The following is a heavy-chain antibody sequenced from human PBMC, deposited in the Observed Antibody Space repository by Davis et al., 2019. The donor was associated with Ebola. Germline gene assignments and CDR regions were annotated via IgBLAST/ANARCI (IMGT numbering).Heavy chain of an antibody. D-gene: IGHD2-15*01. J-gene: IGHJ3*02. CDR2: IYYSGST. CDR3: ARYVVVVAATDAFDI. CDR1: GGSISSSSYY. V-gene: IGHV4-39*07. Sequence: SETLSLTCTVSGGSISSSSYYWGWIRQPPGKGLEWIGSIYYSGSTYYNPSLKSRVTISVDTSKNQFSLKLSSVTAADTAVYYCARYVVVVAATDAFDIWGQGTMVTVSS.